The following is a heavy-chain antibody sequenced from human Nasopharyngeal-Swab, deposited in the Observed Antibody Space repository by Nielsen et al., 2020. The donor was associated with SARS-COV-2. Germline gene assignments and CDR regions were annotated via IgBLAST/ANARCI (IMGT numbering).Heavy chain of an antibody. CDR1: GGSISTTTYY. V-gene: IGHV4-39*01. Sequence: ESLKISCTVSGGSISTTTYYWAWIRPPPGKGLEWIGSIYYNENTYYNPSLKSRVTISIDTSKNQFSLKLNSVSAADTAVYYCARLVDPPRRNYYEAFDYWGQGTLVTVSS. J-gene: IGHJ4*02. CDR3: ARLVDPPRRNYYEAFDY. CDR2: IYYNENT. D-gene: IGHD3-22*01.